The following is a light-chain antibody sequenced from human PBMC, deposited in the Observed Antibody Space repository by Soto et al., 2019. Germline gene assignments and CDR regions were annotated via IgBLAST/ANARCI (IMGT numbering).Light chain of an antibody. V-gene: IGKV3-15*01. CDR2: DTS. J-gene: IGKJ5*01. Sequence: EVVIRQSPDTLSVSPGERATLSCRASQGIGDTLAWYQHKPGQTPRLLIYDTSTRATGIPARVGGSGSGTEFTLSISSLQSEDFAVYFCQQYHLWPLTLGQGTRLEI. CDR3: QQYHLWPLT. CDR1: QGIGDT.